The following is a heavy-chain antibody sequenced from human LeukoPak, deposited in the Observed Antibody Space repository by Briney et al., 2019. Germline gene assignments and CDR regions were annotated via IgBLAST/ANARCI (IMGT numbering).Heavy chain of an antibody. J-gene: IGHJ3*02. Sequence: GGSLRLSCAASGFTVSSNYMSWVRQAPGKGLEWVSEIYSDGSTYYAASVKGRFSISRDNFKNTVYLQMNSLRAEDTAVYYCARELREHGVFDIWGQGTMVTVSS. V-gene: IGHV3-53*01. CDR1: GFTVSSNY. CDR3: ARELREHGVFDI. D-gene: IGHD1-26*01. CDR2: IYSDGST.